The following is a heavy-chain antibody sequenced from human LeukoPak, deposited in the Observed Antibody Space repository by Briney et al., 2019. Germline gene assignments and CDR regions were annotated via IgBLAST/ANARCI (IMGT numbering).Heavy chain of an antibody. J-gene: IGHJ5*02. D-gene: IGHD4-17*01. CDR2: IIPILGIA. Sequence: SVKVSCKASRGTFSSYAIIWVRQAPGQGLEWMGRIIPILGIANYAQKFQGRVTITADKFTSTAYIELSSLRSEDTAVYYCARVHSTVTSITNWFDPWGQGTLVTVSS. CDR3: ARVHSTVTSITNWFDP. CDR1: RGTFSSYA. V-gene: IGHV1-69*04.